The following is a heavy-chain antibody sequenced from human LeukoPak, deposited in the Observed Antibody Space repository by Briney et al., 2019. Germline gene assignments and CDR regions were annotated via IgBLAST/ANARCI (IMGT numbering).Heavy chain of an antibody. V-gene: IGHV3-33*06. CDR1: GFTFSSYG. Sequence: GGSLRLSCAASGFTFSSYGMHWVRQAPGKGLEWVAVIWYDGSNKYYADSVKGRFTISRDNSKNTLYLQMNSLRAEDTAVYYCAKAGVGCSSTSCYYYYYMDVWGKGTTVTVSS. J-gene: IGHJ6*03. CDR3: AKAGVGCSSTSCYYYYYMDV. CDR2: IWYDGSNK. D-gene: IGHD2-2*01.